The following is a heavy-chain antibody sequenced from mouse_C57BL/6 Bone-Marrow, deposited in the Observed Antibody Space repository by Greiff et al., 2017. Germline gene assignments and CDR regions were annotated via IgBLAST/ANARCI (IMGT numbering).Heavy chain of an antibody. V-gene: IGHV1-81*01. J-gene: IGHJ2*01. CDR3: ARWRLGSSSYYIDN. D-gene: IGHD1-1*01. Sequence: QVQLKESGAELARPGASVKLSCKASGYTFTSYGISWVKQRTGQGLEWIGEIYPRSGNTYYNEKFKGKATLTADKSSSTAYMELRSLTSEDSAVYFFARWRLGSSSYYIDNWGQGTTLTVSS. CDR1: GYTFTSYG. CDR2: IYPRSGNT.